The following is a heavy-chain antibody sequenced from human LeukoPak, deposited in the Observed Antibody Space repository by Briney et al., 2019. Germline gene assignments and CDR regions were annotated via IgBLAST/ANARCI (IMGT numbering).Heavy chain of an antibody. J-gene: IGHJ4*02. V-gene: IGHV1-18*01. CDR2: RSAYNGNT. CDR3: ARGGPAARLITFGGVTDY. Sequence: ASVKVSCKASGYTFTNYGITWVRQAPGQGLEWMGWRSAYNGNTKYAQTLQGRVTMTTDTSTSTAYMELRSLRSDDTAVYYCARGGPAARLITFGGVTDYWGQGTLVTVSS. CDR1: GYTFTNYG. D-gene: IGHD3-16*01.